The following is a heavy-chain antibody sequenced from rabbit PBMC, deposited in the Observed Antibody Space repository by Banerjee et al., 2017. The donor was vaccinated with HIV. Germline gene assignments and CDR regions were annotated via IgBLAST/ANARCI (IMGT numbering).Heavy chain of an antibody. CDR1: GFDFSHYY. Sequence: QLKETGGGLVQPGGSLTLSCKASGFDFSHYYMSWVRQAPGKGLEWIGIIYAGKGSTDYASWVNGRFTISSDNAQNTVDLQMNSLTAADTATYFCARDAGGHVYMDYFKLWGQGTLVTVS. J-gene: IGHJ4*01. D-gene: IGHD4-2*01. CDR2: IYAGKGST. CDR3: ARDAGGHVYMDYFKL. V-gene: IGHV1S7*01.